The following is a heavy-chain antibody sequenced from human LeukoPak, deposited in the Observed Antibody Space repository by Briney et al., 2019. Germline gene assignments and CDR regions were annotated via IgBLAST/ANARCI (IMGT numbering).Heavy chain of an antibody. CDR3: AKCTVVVPAATHYYYYGMDV. V-gene: IGHV3-53*01. J-gene: IGHJ6*02. CDR2: IYSGGST. Sequence: GGSLRLSCAASGFTVSSNYMSWVRQAPGKGLEWVSVIYSGGSTYYADSVKGRFTISRDNSKNTLYLQMNSLRAEDTAVYYCAKCTVVVPAATHYYYYGMDVWGQGTTVTVSS. CDR1: GFTVSSNY. D-gene: IGHD2-2*01.